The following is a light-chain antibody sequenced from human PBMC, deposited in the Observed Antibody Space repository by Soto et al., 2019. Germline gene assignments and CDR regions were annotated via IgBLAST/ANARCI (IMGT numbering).Light chain of an antibody. CDR2: AAS. J-gene: IGKJ4*01. V-gene: IGKV1-27*01. CDR3: QKYNSDSLT. CDR1: QGISDY. Sequence: DIQMTQSPSSPSASVGDRVTITCRASQGISDYLAWYQQKPGKVPKLLIRAASTLQLGVPSRFSGSGSGTDFTLTISSLQLEDVATYYCQKYNSDSLTFGGGTKVEIK.